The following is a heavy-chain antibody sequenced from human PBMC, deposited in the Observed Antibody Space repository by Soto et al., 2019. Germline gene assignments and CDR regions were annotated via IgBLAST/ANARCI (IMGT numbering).Heavy chain of an antibody. D-gene: IGHD3-3*01. CDR2: IYYSGST. J-gene: IGHJ4*02. V-gene: IGHV4-31*03. CDR3: ARDRTITIFGVVIKSYFDY. CDR1: GGSISSGDYY. Sequence: SETLSLTCTVSGGSISSGDYYWSWIRQHPGKGLEWIGYIYYSGSTYYNPSLKSRVTISVDTSKNQFSLKLSSVTAADTAVYYCARDRTITIFGVVIKSYFDYWGQGTLVTVSS.